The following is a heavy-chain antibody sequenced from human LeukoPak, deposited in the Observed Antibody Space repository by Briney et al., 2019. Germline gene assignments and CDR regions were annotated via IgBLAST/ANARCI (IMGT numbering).Heavy chain of an antibody. CDR1: GGTVSSYA. Sequence: SVKVSCKASGGTVSSYAISWVRQAPGQGLEWMGRIIPIFGTANYAQKFQGRVTITTDESTSTAYMELSSLRSEDTAVYYCARGRYYYDSSGYYEEHNFDYWGQGTLVTVSS. V-gene: IGHV1-69*05. D-gene: IGHD3-22*01. CDR3: ARGRYYYDSSGYYEEHNFDY. J-gene: IGHJ4*02. CDR2: IIPIFGTA.